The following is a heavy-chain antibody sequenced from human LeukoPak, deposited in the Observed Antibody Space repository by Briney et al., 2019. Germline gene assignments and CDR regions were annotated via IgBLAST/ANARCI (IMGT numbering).Heavy chain of an antibody. CDR3: ARHLWLSGNDY. Sequence: PGGSLRLSCAASGFTSRNSVMSWVRQPPGKGLEWVSSSDTDGDTQYADSVKGRFTMSRDNAKNSLYLQMNNLRAEDTAVYYCARHLWLSGNDYWGQGTLVTVSS. J-gene: IGHJ4*02. CDR2: SDTDGDT. D-gene: IGHD5-18*01. CDR1: GFTSRNSV. V-gene: IGHV3-23*01.